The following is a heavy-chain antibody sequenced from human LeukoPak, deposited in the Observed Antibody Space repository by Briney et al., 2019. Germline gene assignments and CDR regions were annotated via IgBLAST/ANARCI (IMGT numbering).Heavy chain of an antibody. CDR3: ARHMIRKLERRAGDHAFGI. V-gene: IGHV4-59*08. Sequence: KTSETLSLTCTVSGGSISSYYWSWIRQPPGKGLEWIGYIYYSGSTNYNPSLKSRVTISVDTSKNQFSLKLSSVTAADTAVYYCARHMIRKLERRAGDHAFGIWGQGTMVTVSS. CDR2: IYYSGST. J-gene: IGHJ3*02. CDR1: GGSISSYY. D-gene: IGHD1-1*01.